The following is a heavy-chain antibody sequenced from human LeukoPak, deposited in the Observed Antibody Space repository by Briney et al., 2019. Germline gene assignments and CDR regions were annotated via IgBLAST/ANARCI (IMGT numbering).Heavy chain of an antibody. CDR1: GGTFISYA. J-gene: IGHJ4*02. CDR3: SRTLYGGYDY. D-gene: IGHD4-17*01. CDR2: IIPIFGTA. V-gene: IGHV1-69*13. Sequence: SVKVSCKASGGTFISYAISWLRQPPGQGLEWMGGIIPIFGTANYAQKFQGRVTIPADESTSTAYMELSSLRSEDTAVYYCSRTLYGGYDYWGQGTLVTVSS.